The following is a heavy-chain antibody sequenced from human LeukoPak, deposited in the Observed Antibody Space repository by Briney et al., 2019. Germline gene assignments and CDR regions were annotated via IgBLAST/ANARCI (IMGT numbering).Heavy chain of an antibody. V-gene: IGHV3-15*01. CDR2: IKRKTDGETT. Sequence: PGGSRRLSCAASGITFSNAWMSWVRQAPGKGLEWVGRIKRKTDGETTDYAAPVKSRFTISRDDSKTTLYLQRNSLKTEDTAVYYCTTHFFESGSYWNYFDCWGQGTLVTVSS. D-gene: IGHD3-10*01. CDR3: TTHFFESGSYWNYFDC. J-gene: IGHJ4*02. CDR1: GITFSNAW.